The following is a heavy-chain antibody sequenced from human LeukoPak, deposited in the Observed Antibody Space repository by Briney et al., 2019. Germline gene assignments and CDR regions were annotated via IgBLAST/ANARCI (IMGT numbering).Heavy chain of an antibody. CDR3: ASSPGIAAAGTLDYYGMDV. Sequence: PSETLSLTCTVSGGSISSGDYYWSWIRQPPGKGLEWIGYIYYSGSTYYNPSLKSRVTISVDTSKNQFSLKLSSVTAADTAVYYCASSPGIAAAGTLDYYGMDVWGQGTTVTVSS. J-gene: IGHJ6*02. CDR1: GGSISSGDYY. CDR2: IYYSGST. V-gene: IGHV4-30-4*01. D-gene: IGHD6-13*01.